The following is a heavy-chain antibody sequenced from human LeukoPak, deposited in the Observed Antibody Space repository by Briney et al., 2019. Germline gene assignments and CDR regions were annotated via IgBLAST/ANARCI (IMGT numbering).Heavy chain of an antibody. Sequence: PGGSLRLSCAASGFTFSSYAMHWVRQAPGKGLEWVAVISYDGSNKYYADSVKGRFTISRDNSKNTLYLQMNSLRAEDTAVYYCARDSPISGSYYGGLGYWGQGVLVTVSS. CDR2: ISYDGSNK. D-gene: IGHD1-26*01. J-gene: IGHJ4*02. V-gene: IGHV3-30-3*01. CDR1: GFTFSSYA. CDR3: ARDSPISGSYYGGLGY.